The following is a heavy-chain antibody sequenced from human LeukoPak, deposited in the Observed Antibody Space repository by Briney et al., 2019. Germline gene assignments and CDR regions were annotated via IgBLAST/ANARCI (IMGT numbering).Heavy chain of an antibody. CDR3: AKGPSSRIVNWFDP. D-gene: IGHD6-13*01. CDR2: ISGSGGST. Sequence: PGGSLRLSCAASGFTFSSYAMSWVRQAPGKGVEWVSAISGSGGSTYYADYVKGRFTISRDNSKNTLYLQMNSMRAEDTAVYYCAKGPSSRIVNWFDPWGQGTLVTVSS. V-gene: IGHV3-23*01. CDR1: GFTFSSYA. J-gene: IGHJ5*02.